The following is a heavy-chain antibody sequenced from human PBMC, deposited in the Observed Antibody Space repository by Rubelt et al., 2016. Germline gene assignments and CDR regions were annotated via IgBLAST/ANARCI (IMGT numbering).Heavy chain of an antibody. D-gene: IGHD6-13*01. Sequence: GKGLEWIGYIYYSGSTNYNPSLKSRVTISVDTSKNQFSLKLSSVTAADTAVYYCARGRSAAAGEFDPWGQGTLVTVSS. CDR2: IYYSGST. J-gene: IGHJ5*02. CDR3: ARGRSAAAGEFDP. V-gene: IGHV4-59*08.